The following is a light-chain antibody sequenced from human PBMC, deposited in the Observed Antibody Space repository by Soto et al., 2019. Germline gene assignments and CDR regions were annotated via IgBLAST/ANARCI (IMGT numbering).Light chain of an antibody. CDR3: SSYTTNSTYV. Sequence: QSVLTQPASVSGSPGQSITISCTGTSSDVGGYNYVSWYQQHPGKAPKLMIYDVTYRPSWAPNRFSGSKSGNTASLTISGLQAEDEADYYCSSYTTNSTYVFGTGTKVTV. J-gene: IGLJ1*01. CDR1: SSDVGGYNY. CDR2: DVT. V-gene: IGLV2-14*01.